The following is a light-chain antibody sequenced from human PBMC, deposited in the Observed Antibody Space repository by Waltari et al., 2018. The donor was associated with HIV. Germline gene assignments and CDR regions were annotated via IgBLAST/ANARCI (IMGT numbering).Light chain of an antibody. CDR3: QQYNTWPRT. V-gene: IGKV3-15*01. CDR1: QCVITN. J-gene: IGKJ1*01. CDR2: ATS. Sequence: EIVMTQSPATLSVSPGERVTLSCRASQCVITNLAWYQQKFGQPPRLLIYATSIRATNIPARFSGGGSGTEFTLTISSLQSEDFAIYYCQQYNTWPRTFGQGTKVEV.